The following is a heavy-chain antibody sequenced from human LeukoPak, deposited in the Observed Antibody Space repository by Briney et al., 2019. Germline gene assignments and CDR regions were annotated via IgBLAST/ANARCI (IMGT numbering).Heavy chain of an antibody. CDR2: IYPGDSDT. J-gene: IGHJ5*02. CDR1: GYTFTSYW. D-gene: IGHD3-9*01. CDR3: ASSDILTGYYGWT. Sequence: KVSCKASGYTFTSYWIGWVRQMPGKGLEWMGIIYPGDSDTRYRPSFQGQVTISADKSISTAYLQWSSLKASDTAMYYCASSDILTGYYGWTWGQGTLVTVSS. V-gene: IGHV5-51*01.